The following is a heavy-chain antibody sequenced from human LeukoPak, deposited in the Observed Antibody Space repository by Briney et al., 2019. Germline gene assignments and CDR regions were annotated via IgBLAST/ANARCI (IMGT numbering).Heavy chain of an antibody. CDR2: ISGGGGST. CDR3: AKDDSSGYYSFDY. CDR1: GFTFSSYA. V-gene: IGHV3-23*01. Sequence: GGSLRLSCAASGFTFSSYAMSWVRQAPGKGLEWVSGISGGGGSTHYADSVKGRFTISRDNSKNTLYLQMNSLRAEDTAVYYCAKDDSSGYYSFDYWGQGTLVTVSS. D-gene: IGHD3-22*01. J-gene: IGHJ4*02.